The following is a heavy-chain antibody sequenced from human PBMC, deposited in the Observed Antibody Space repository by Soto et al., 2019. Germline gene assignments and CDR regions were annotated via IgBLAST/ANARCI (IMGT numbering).Heavy chain of an antibody. CDR3: ARDQEPSTLYYDYYYMDV. CDR2: INPSGGST. Sequence: QVQLVQSGAEVKKPGASVTVSCTASGYTFTSYYIHLVRQAPGQGLEWMGIINPSGGSTSYAQKFQGRVTMTRDTSTSTVYMEVSGLRSEDTAVYYCARDQEPSTLYYDYYYMDVWGKGTTVTVSS. J-gene: IGHJ6*03. CDR1: GYTFTSYY. V-gene: IGHV1-46*03.